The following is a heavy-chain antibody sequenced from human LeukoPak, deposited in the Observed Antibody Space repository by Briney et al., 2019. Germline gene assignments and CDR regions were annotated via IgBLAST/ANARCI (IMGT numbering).Heavy chain of an antibody. Sequence: SETLSLTCTVSGGSISSYYGSWIRQPAGKGLEWIGRIYTSGSTNYNPSLKSRVTMSVDTYKNQFSLKLSSVTAADTAVYYCARAPSGSYWFNYYYYYMDVWGKGTTVTVSS. J-gene: IGHJ6*03. CDR3: ARAPSGSYWFNYYYYYMDV. D-gene: IGHD1-26*01. CDR1: GGSISSYY. CDR2: IYTSGST. V-gene: IGHV4-4*07.